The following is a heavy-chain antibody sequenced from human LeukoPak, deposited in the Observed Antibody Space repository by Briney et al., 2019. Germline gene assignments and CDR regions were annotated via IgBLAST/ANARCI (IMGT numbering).Heavy chain of an antibody. CDR2: IYYSGST. J-gene: IGHJ4*02. CDR1: GGSISSSSYY. D-gene: IGHD5-24*01. V-gene: IGHV4-39*01. CDR3: ASGEKRWLQLFDY. Sequence: PSETLSLTCTVSGGSISSSSYYWGWIRQPPGKGLEWIGSIYYSGSTYYNPSLKSRVTISVDTSKNQFSLKLSSVTAADTAVYYCASGEKRWLQLFDYWGQGTLVTVSS.